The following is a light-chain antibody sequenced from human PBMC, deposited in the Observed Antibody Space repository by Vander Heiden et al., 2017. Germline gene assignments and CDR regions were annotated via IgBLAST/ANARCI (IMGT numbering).Light chain of an antibody. V-gene: IGLV3-1*01. J-gene: IGLJ1*01. CDR1: KLGDEY. CDR3: QVWDSSTVV. Sequence: SYELTQPPTVSVSPGQTASITCSGDKLGDEYACWYQQKPGQSPVLVIYQDSKRPSGIPERFSGSNSGNTATLTISGTQAMDEADYYCQVWDSSTVVFGTGTKVTVL. CDR2: QDS.